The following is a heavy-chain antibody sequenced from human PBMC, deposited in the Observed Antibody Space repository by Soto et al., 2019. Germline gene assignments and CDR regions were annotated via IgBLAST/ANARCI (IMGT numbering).Heavy chain of an antibody. Sequence: QLLESGPGLVKPSETLSLTCTVSGGSISSSSYYWGWIRQPPGKGLEWIGSIYYSGSTYYNPSLKSRVTISVDTSKNQFSLKLSSVTAADTAVYYCARLPEQQLVPDYFDYWGQGTLVTVSS. CDR1: GGSISSSSYY. D-gene: IGHD6-13*01. CDR2: IYYSGST. J-gene: IGHJ4*02. CDR3: ARLPEQQLVPDYFDY. V-gene: IGHV4-39*01.